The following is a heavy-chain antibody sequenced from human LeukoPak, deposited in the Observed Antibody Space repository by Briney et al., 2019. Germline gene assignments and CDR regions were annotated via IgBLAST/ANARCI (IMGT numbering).Heavy chain of an antibody. Sequence: SETLSLTCTVSGGSITSSSYYWGWIRQPPGKGLEWTGSIYYSGSTYYNPSLKSRVTISVDTSKNQFSLKLSSVTAADTAVYYCARLGPYGSGTRQFDYWGQGTLVTVSS. CDR1: GGSITSSSYY. J-gene: IGHJ4*02. V-gene: IGHV4-39*01. D-gene: IGHD3-10*01. CDR3: ARLGPYGSGTRQFDY. CDR2: IYYSGST.